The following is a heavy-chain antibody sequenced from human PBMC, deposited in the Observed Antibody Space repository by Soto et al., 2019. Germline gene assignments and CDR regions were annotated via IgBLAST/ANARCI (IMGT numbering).Heavy chain of an antibody. Sequence: GESLKISCKASGYSFSDYWIGWVRQMPGRGLEWMGIIYPGDSDTRYSASFQGQVTISADKSISTTFLQWSSLKASDTAVYYCAKSSRQYASAIQAFFDPWGLGTLVTVSS. J-gene: IGHJ5*02. CDR1: GYSFSDYW. V-gene: IGHV5-51*01. CDR3: AKSSRQYASAIQAFFDP. D-gene: IGHD2-2*01. CDR2: IYPGDSDT.